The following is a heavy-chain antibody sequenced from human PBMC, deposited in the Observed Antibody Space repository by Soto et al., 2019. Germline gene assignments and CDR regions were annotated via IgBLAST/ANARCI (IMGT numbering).Heavy chain of an antibody. D-gene: IGHD2-15*01. V-gene: IGHV4-34*01. CDR2: INHSGST. CDR1: GGSFSGYY. CDR3: ARWGGYCSGGSCYPQRRYYYYGMDV. Sequence: PSETLSLTCAVYGGSFSGYYWSWIRQPPGKGLEWFGEINHSGSTNYNPSLKSRVTISVDTSKNQFSLKLSSVTAADTAVYYCARWGGYCSGGSCYPQRRYYYYGMDVWGQGTTVT. J-gene: IGHJ6*02.